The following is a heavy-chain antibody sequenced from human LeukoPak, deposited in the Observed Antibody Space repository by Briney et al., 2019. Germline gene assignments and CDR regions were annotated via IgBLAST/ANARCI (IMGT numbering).Heavy chain of an antibody. CDR2: INPDSGGT. CDR1: GYTFTSYY. CDR3: ARSPSGQLDY. J-gene: IGHJ4*01. D-gene: IGHD1-1*01. V-gene: IGHV1-2*02. Sequence: ASLKVSCKTSGYTFTSYYIHWVRPAPGQGLGYMGWINPDSGGTNYGQNFLGRVIMTRDTSISTAYMELSSLTSDDTAVYYCARSPSGQLDYWGRGTLVSVSS.